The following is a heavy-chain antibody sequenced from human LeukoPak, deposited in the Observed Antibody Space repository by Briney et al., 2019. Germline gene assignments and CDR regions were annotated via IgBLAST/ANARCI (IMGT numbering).Heavy chain of an antibody. J-gene: IGHJ4*02. D-gene: IGHD3-10*01. CDR2: ISSSSGNT. Sequence: ASVKVSCKASGFTFSSYGISWVRQATGQGLEWMGWISSSSGNTDYAQKFQGRVTMTTDKSTSTAYMELRSLRSDDTAVYYCAREHPHFGELWNDYWGKGTPVTVSS. V-gene: IGHV1-18*01. CDR3: AREHPHFGELWNDY. CDR1: GFTFSSYG.